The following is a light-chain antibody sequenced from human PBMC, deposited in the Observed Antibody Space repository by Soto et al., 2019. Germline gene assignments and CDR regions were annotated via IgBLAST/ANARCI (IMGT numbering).Light chain of an antibody. CDR3: QSYDSSLSGSV. J-gene: IGLJ3*02. V-gene: IGLV1-40*01. CDR1: SSNIGAGYD. Sequence: VLTRPPSVSGAPGQRVTISCTGSSSNIGAGYDVHWYQQLPGTAPKLLIYGNSNRPSGVPDRFSGSKSGTSASLAITGLQAEDEADYYCQSYDSSLSGSVFGGGTKLTVL. CDR2: GNS.